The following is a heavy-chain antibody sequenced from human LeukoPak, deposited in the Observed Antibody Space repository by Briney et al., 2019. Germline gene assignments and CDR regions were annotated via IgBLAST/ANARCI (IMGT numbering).Heavy chain of an antibody. J-gene: IGHJ4*02. V-gene: IGHV1-18*01. CDR3: ARGRRWLNLFDY. CDR1: GYTFTSYG. D-gene: IGHD3-22*01. Sequence: ASVKVSCKASGYTFTSYGISWVRQAPGQGLEWMGWISAYNGNTNYAQKFQGRVTMTRNTSISTAYMELSSLRSEDTAVYYCARGRRWLNLFDYWGQGTLVTVSS. CDR2: ISAYNGNT.